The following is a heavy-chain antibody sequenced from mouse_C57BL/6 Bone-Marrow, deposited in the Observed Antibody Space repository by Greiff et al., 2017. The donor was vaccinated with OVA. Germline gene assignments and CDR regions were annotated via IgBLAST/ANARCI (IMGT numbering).Heavy chain of an antibody. D-gene: IGHD2-5*01. CDR2: IYPGDGDT. CDR1: GYAFSSSW. V-gene: IGHV1-82*01. CDR3: ARLRGSNYEFAY. Sequence: QVQLQQSGPELVKPGASVKISCKASGYAFSSSWMNWVKQRPGKGLEWIGRIYPGDGDTNYNGKFKGKATLTADKSSSTAYMQLSSLTSADSAVYFCARLRGSNYEFAYWGQGTLVTFSA. J-gene: IGHJ3*01.